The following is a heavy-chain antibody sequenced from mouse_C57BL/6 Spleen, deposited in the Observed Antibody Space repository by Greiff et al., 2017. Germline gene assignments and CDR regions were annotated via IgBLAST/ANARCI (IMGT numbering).Heavy chain of an antibody. V-gene: IGHV1-80*01. Sequence: LQESGAELVKPGASVKISCKASGYAFSSYWMNWVKQRPGKGLEWIGQIYPGDGDTNYNGKFKGKATLTADKSSSTAYMQLSSLTSEDSAVYFCARHWEGLYYFDYWGQGTTLTVSS. CDR3: ARHWEGLYYFDY. CDR1: GYAFSSYW. CDR2: IYPGDGDT. D-gene: IGHD3-3*01. J-gene: IGHJ2*01.